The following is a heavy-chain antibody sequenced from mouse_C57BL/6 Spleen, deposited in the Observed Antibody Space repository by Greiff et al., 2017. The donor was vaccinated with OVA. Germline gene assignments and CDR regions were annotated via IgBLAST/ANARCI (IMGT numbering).Heavy chain of an antibody. J-gene: IGHJ2*01. CDR2: FHPYNDDT. CDR1: GYTFTTYP. CDR3: ARGDNYEYYLDY. Sequence: VQGVESGAELVKPGASVKMSCKASGYTFTTYPIEWMKQNHGKSLEWIGNFHPYNDDTKYNEKFKGKATLTVEKSSSTVYLAHSRLTSDDSAVYYCARGDNYEYYLDYWGQGTTLTVSS. D-gene: IGHD1-3*01. V-gene: IGHV1-47*01.